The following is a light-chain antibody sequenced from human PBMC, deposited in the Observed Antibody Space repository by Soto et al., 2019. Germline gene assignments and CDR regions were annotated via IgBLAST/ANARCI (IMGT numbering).Light chain of an antibody. CDR2: GAS. Sequence: EIVLTQSPGTLSLSPGERATLSCRASQSVSTNYLAWYQRKPGQAPRLLIYGASSRATDIPHRFSDSGSGTDFTLTITRLEPEDFAVYYCQQYGSSPPTFGQGTKVEVK. J-gene: IGKJ1*01. V-gene: IGKV3-20*01. CDR1: QSVSTNY. CDR3: QQYGSSPPT.